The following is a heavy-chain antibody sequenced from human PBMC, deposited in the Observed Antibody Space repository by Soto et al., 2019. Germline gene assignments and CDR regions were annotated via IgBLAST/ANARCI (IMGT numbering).Heavy chain of an antibody. D-gene: IGHD2-15*01. V-gene: IGHV3-33*01. Sequence: QVQLVESGGGVVQPGRSLRLSCAASGFTFSSYGMHWVRQAPGKGLEWVAVIWYDGSNKYYADSVKGRFTISRDNSKNTLDLQMNSLRAEDTAVYYCARYCSGGSCYLYYYYYYGMDVWGQGTTVTVSS. CDR3: ARYCSGGSCYLYYYYYYGMDV. CDR1: GFTFSSYG. J-gene: IGHJ6*02. CDR2: IWYDGSNK.